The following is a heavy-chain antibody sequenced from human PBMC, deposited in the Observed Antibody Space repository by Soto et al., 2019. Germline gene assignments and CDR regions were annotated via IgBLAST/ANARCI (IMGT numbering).Heavy chain of an antibody. CDR2: GST. D-gene: IGHD3-9*01. CDR1: GDSISSHY. J-gene: IGHJ5*02. CDR3: TRRSGRDILTGSNWFDP. Sequence: SETLSLTCTVSGDSISSHYWSWIRQPPGKGLEWIGFGSTKYNPSLKSRIRISVDTSKNQFSLNLTSATAADTAVYYCTRRSGRDILTGSNWFDPWGQGTLVTVSS. V-gene: IGHV4-59*11.